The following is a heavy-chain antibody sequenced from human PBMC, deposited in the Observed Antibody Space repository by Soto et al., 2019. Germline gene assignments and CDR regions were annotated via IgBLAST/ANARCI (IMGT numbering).Heavy chain of an antibody. D-gene: IGHD3-16*01. Sequence: PGGSLRLSCAASGFTLSSYAMHWVRQAPGKGLEWVAVISYDGSNKYYADSVKGRFTISRDNSKNTLYLQMNSLRAEDTAVYYCASLPGEGVYWGQGTLVTVSS. CDR1: GFTLSSYA. CDR2: ISYDGSNK. CDR3: ASLPGEGVY. V-gene: IGHV3-30-3*01. J-gene: IGHJ4*02.